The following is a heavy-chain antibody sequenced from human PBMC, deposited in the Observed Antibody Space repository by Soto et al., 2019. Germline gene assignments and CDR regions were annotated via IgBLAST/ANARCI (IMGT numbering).Heavy chain of an antibody. J-gene: IGHJ4*02. V-gene: IGHV2-5*02. D-gene: IGHD3-9*01. CDR1: GFSLSTSGVG. CDR2: IYWDDSK. CDR3: ALKGPEDWPLDY. Sequence: QNTLKESGPTLVRPTQTLTLTCAFSGFSLSTSGVGVGWIRQPPGKALEWLAVIYWDDSKHYSPSLRSRLTITKDTSKNQVVLTMTNMDPMDTGTYYCALKGPEDWPLDYWGQGTLVTVSS.